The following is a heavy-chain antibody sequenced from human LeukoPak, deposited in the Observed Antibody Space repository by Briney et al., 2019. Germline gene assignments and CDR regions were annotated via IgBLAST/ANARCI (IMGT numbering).Heavy chain of an antibody. CDR3: ARVPSRSYYYYYGMDV. CDR1: GGTFSSYT. J-gene: IGHJ6*02. V-gene: IGHV1-69*02. Sequence: SVKVSCKASGGTFSSYTISWVRQAPGQGLEWMGRIIPILGIANYAQKFQGRVTITADKSTSTAYMELSSLRSEDTAVYYCARVPSRSYYYYYGMDVWGQGTTVTVSS. CDR2: IIPILGIA. D-gene: IGHD1-26*01.